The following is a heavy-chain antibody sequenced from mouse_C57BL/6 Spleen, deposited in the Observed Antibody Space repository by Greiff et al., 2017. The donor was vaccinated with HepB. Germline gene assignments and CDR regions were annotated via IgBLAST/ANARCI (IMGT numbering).Heavy chain of an antibody. D-gene: IGHD1-1*01. Sequence: VQLQQSGAELVKPGASVKLSCKASGYTFTSYWMQWVKQRPGQGLEWIGEIDPSDSYTNYNQKFKGKATLTVDTSSSTAYMQLSSLTSEDSAVYYCARWDYGSSWGGAMDYWGQGTSVTVSS. J-gene: IGHJ4*01. V-gene: IGHV1-50*01. CDR1: GYTFTSYW. CDR2: IDPSDSYT. CDR3: ARWDYGSSWGGAMDY.